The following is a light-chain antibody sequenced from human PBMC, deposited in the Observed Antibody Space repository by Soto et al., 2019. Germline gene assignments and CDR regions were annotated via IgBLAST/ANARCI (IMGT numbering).Light chain of an antibody. CDR2: EVS. J-gene: IGLJ2*01. V-gene: IGLV2-14*01. CDR3: SSYTSSSSTLVV. Sequence: LTQPASVSGSPGQSITISCTGTSSDVGGYNYVSWYQQHPGKAPKLMIYEVSNRPSGVSNRFSGSKSGNTASLTISGLQAEDEADYYCSSYTSSSSTLVVFGGGTKLTVL. CDR1: SSDVGGYNY.